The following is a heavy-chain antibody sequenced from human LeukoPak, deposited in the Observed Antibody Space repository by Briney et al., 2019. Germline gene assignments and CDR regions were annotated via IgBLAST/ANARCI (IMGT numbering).Heavy chain of an antibody. Sequence: GGSLRLSCAASGFTFSRYSMNWVRQAPGKGLEWVSSISSSSSYIYYADSVKGRFTISRDNAKNSLYLQMNSLRAEDTAVYYCARQGAAGTVYWGQGTLVTVSS. CDR1: GFTFSRYS. CDR3: ARQGAAGTVY. CDR2: ISSSSSYI. D-gene: IGHD6-13*01. V-gene: IGHV3-21*01. J-gene: IGHJ4*02.